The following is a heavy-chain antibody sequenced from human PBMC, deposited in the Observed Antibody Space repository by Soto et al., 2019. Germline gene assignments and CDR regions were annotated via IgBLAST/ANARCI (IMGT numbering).Heavy chain of an antibody. J-gene: IGHJ4*02. Sequence: SLRLSCAASGFTFSNAWMSWVRQAPGKGLEWVGRIKSKTDGGTTDYAAPVKGRFTISRDDSKNTLYLQMNSLKTEDTAVYYCTTEPTYYDFWSGYYNYFDYWGQGTLVTVSS. CDR2: IKSKTDGGTT. CDR1: GFTFSNAW. D-gene: IGHD3-3*01. CDR3: TTEPTYYDFWSGYYNYFDY. V-gene: IGHV3-15*01.